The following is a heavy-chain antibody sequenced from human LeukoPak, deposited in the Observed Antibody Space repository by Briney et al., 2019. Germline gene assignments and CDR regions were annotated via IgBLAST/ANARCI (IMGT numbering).Heavy chain of an antibody. D-gene: IGHD1-14*01. J-gene: IGHJ3*02. Sequence: PGGSLRLSCAAAGFTFSNYGIHWVRQAPGKGLEWVAVISKDGSNKDYADSVKSRFIISRDNSKNTLYLQMNSLRAEDTAVYYCARDRSGIYDAFDIWGQGTMVTVSS. V-gene: IGHV3-30*03. CDR1: GFTFSNYG. CDR3: ARDRSGIYDAFDI. CDR2: ISKDGSNK.